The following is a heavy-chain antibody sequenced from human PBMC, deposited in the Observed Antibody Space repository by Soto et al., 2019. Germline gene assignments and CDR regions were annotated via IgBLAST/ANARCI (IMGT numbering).Heavy chain of an antibody. CDR3: ARGRYGDY. D-gene: IGHD1-1*01. V-gene: IGHV1-18*01. CDR2: ISAHNGNT. J-gene: IGHJ4*02. CDR1: GYAFTTYG. Sequence: QVHLVQSGAEVKKPGASVKVSCKGSGYAFTTYGITWVRQAPGQGLEWMGWISAHNGNTNYAQTLQGRVTVTRDTSTSTADMELRGLRSDDTAVYYCARGRYGDYWGQGALFTVSS.